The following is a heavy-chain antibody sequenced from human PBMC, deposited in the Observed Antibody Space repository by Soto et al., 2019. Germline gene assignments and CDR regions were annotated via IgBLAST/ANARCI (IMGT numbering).Heavy chain of an antibody. Sequence: ASVKVSFKASGYTFTSYGISWVRQAPGQGLEWMGWISAYNGNTNYAQKLQGRVTMTTDTSTSTAYMELRSLRSDDTAVYYCARGTDYIWGSYRQSFDYWGQGTLVTVSS. CDR3: ARGTDYIWGSYRQSFDY. CDR1: GYTFTSYG. V-gene: IGHV1-18*01. J-gene: IGHJ4*02. CDR2: ISAYNGNT. D-gene: IGHD3-16*02.